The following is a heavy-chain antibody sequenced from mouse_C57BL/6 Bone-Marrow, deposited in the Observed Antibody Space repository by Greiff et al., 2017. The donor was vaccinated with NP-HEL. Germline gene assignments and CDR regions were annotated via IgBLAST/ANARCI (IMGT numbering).Heavy chain of an antibody. CDR3: ARDLYYGSSLFDY. CDR2: INYDGSST. V-gene: IGHV5-16*01. D-gene: IGHD1-1*01. CDR1: GFTFSDYY. J-gene: IGHJ2*01. Sequence: EVQLVESEGGLVQPGSSMKLSCTASGFTFSDYYMAWVRQVPEKGLEWVANINYDGSSTYYLDSLKSRFIISRDNAKNILYLQMSSLKSEDTATYYCARDLYYGSSLFDYWGQGTTLTVSS.